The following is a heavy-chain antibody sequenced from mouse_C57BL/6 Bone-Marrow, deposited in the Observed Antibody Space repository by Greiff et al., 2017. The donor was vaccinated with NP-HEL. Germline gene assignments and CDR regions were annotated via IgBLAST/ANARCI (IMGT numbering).Heavy chain of an antibody. V-gene: IGHV5-4*01. Sequence: DVMLVESGGGLVKPGGSLKLSCAASGFTFSSYAMSWVRQTPEKRLEWVATISDGGSYTYYPDNVKGRFTISRDNAKNNLYLQMSHLKSEDTAMYYCARDGGGYWYFDVWGTGTTVTVSS. CDR1: GFTFSSYA. D-gene: IGHD1-1*02. J-gene: IGHJ1*03. CDR3: ARDGGGYWYFDV. CDR2: ISDGGSYT.